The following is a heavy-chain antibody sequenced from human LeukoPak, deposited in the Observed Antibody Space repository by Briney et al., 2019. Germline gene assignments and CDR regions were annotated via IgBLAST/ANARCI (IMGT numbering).Heavy chain of an antibody. Sequence: ASVKVSCKVSGYTLTELSMHWVRQAPGKGLEWMGGFDPEDGETIYAQKFQGRVTMTEDTSTDTAYMELSSLRSEDTAVYYCATAGGLRWPNYYYYMDVWGKGTTVTVSS. CDR1: GYTLTELS. CDR2: FDPEDGET. CDR3: ATAGGLRWPNYYYYMDV. D-gene: IGHD4-23*01. J-gene: IGHJ6*03. V-gene: IGHV1-24*01.